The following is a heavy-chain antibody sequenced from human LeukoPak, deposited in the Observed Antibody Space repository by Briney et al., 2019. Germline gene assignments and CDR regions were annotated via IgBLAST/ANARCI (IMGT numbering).Heavy chain of an antibody. V-gene: IGHV3-21*01. CDR3: ASHLLSSWFIGY. J-gene: IGHJ4*02. Sequence: GGSLRLSCAASGFTFSSYSMNWVRQAPGKGLEWVSSISSSSSYLYYAASVKGRFTISRDNAKNSLYLQMNSLRAEDTAVYYCASHLLSSWFIGYWGQGTLVTVSS. D-gene: IGHD6-13*01. CDR1: GFTFSSYS. CDR2: ISSSSSYL.